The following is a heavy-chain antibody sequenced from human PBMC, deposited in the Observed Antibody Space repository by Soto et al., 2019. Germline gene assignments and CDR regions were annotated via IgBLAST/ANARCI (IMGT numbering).Heavy chain of an antibody. CDR2: ISYAGSNK. J-gene: IGHJ4*02. CDR1: GFTFSSYG. V-gene: IGHV3-30*18. D-gene: IGHD1-26*01. Sequence: QVQLVESGGGVVQPGRSLRLSCAASGFTFSSYGMHWVRQAPGKGLEWVAVISYAGSNKYYADSVKGRFTNSRDNSKNPVYLQMTSLRAEDTAVYYGAKDALPAELLGLFYYWGQGTLVTVSS. CDR3: AKDALPAELLGLFYY.